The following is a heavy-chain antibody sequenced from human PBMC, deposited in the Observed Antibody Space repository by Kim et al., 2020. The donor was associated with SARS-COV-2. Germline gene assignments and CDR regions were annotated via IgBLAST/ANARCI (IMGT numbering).Heavy chain of an antibody. CDR2: INHSGST. CDR1: GGSFSGYY. V-gene: IGHV4-34*01. Sequence: SETLSLTCAVYGGSFSGYYWSWIRQPPGKGLEWIGEINHSGSTNYNPSLKSRVTISVDTSKNQFSLKLSSVTAADTAVYYCARRGLAGARYWGQGTLVTVSS. J-gene: IGHJ4*02. CDR3: ARRGLAGARY. D-gene: IGHD3-10*01.